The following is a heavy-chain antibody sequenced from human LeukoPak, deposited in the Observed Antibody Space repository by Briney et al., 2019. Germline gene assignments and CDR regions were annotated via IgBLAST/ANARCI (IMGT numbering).Heavy chain of an antibody. CDR2: ITSSSNYL. Sequence: PGGSLRLSCAASGFTFSTYNMNWVRQAPGKGLEWVSSITSSSNYLYYADSVKGRFTISRDNAKNSLYLQMTSLRAEDTAVHYCARPSVKYDSSGYQPNPFDYWDQGTLVTVSS. D-gene: IGHD3-22*01. CDR3: ARPSVKYDSSGYQPNPFDY. CDR1: GFTFSTYN. J-gene: IGHJ4*02. V-gene: IGHV3-21*01.